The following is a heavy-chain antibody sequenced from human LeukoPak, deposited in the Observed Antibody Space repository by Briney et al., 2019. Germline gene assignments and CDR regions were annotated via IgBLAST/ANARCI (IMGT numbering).Heavy chain of an antibody. CDR1: GLTFSSDW. CDR3: AKGGDGYNYYFDY. Sequence: PGGSLRLSCAASGLTFSSDWMHWVRQVPGKGLVWVSRINSDASTINYADSVKGRFIISRDNSKNTLYLQMNSLRAEDTAVYYCAKGGDGYNYYFDYWGQETLVTVSS. V-gene: IGHV3-74*01. CDR2: INSDASTI. D-gene: IGHD5-24*01. J-gene: IGHJ4*02.